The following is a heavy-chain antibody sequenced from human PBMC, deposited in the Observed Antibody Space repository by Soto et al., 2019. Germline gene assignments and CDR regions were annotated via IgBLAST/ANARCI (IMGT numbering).Heavy chain of an antibody. V-gene: IGHV1-69*13. CDR1: GGTFSSYA. CDR2: IIPIFGTA. CDR3: ARDFQRSNWFDP. D-gene: IGHD6-25*01. Sequence: GASVKVSCKASGGTFSSYAISWVRQAPGQGLEWMGGIIPIFGTANYAQKFQGRVTITADESTSTAYMELSSLRSEDTAVYYCARDFQRSNWFDPWGQGTLVTVSS. J-gene: IGHJ5*02.